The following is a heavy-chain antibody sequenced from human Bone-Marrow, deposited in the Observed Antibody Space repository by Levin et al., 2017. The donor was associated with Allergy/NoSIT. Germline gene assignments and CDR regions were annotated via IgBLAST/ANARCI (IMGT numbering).Heavy chain of an antibody. CDR1: GFTFSSYA. Sequence: AGGSLRLSCAASGFTFSSYAMSWVRQAPGKGLEWVSAISGSGGSTYYADSVKGRFTISRDNSKNTLYLQMNSLRAEDTAVYYCAKDQEPIVVAILFYWGQGTLVTVSS. J-gene: IGHJ4*02. V-gene: IGHV3-23*01. CDR3: AKDQEPIVVAILFY. D-gene: IGHD2-21*01. CDR2: ISGSGGST.